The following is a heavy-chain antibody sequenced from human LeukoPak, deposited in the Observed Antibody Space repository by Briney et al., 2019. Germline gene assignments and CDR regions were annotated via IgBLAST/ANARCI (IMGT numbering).Heavy chain of an antibody. V-gene: IGHV1-46*01. Sequence: ASVKVSCKASGYTFTSYYMHWVRQAPGQGLEWMGIINPSGGSTSYAQKLQGRVTMTTDTSTSTAYMELRSLRSDDTAVYYCARDYGNYGSGSYADYWGQGTLVTVSS. CDR2: INPSGGST. CDR1: GYTFTSYY. D-gene: IGHD3-10*01. CDR3: ARDYGNYGSGSYADY. J-gene: IGHJ4*02.